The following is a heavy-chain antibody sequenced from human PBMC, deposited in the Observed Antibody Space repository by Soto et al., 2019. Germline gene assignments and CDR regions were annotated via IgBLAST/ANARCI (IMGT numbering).Heavy chain of an antibody. V-gene: IGHV4-59*01. D-gene: IGHD2-2*01. Sequence: SETLSLTCTVSVGSISSYYWSWIRQPPGKGLEWIGYIYYSGSTNYNPSLKSRVTISVDTSKNQFSLKLSSVTAADTAVYYCAGVPADMNGDYYYYYGMDVWGQGTTVTVSS. J-gene: IGHJ6*02. CDR3: AGVPADMNGDYYYYYGMDV. CDR1: VGSISSYY. CDR2: IYYSGST.